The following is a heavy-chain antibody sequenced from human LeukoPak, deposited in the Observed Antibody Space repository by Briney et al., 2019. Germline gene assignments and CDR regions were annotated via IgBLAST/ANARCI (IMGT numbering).Heavy chain of an antibody. CDR1: GFTFDDYA. V-gene: IGHV3-9*01. CDR2: ISWNSGSI. CDR3: AKERTMVRGVLDV. Sequence: GRSLRLSCAASGFTFDDYAMHWVRQAPGKGLEWVSGISWNSGSIGYAGSVKGRFTISRDNAKNSLYLQMNSLRAEDTALYYCAKERTMVRGVLDVWGQGTTVTVSS. J-gene: IGHJ6*02. D-gene: IGHD3-10*01.